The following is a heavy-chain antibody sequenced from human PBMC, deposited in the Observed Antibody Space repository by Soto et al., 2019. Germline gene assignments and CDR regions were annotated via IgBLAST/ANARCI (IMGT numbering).Heavy chain of an antibody. J-gene: IGHJ4*02. CDR3: ARAQKDSSGWYEKRFFDY. V-gene: IGHV3-7*01. Sequence: GGSLRLSCAASGFIFSSYWMSWFRQAPGKGLEWVANIKQDGSEKYYVDSVKGRFTISRDNAKNSLYLQMNSLRAEDTAVYYCARAQKDSSGWYEKRFFDYWGQRTLVTVSS. CDR2: IKQDGSEK. D-gene: IGHD6-19*01. CDR1: GFIFSSYW.